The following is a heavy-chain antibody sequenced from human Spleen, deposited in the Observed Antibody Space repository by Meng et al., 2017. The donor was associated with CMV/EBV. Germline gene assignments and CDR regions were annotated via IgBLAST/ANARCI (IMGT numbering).Heavy chain of an antibody. J-gene: IGHJ4*02. CDR1: GYTFTGYF. V-gene: IGHV1-2*02. CDR3: AASYSNYVFNY. Sequence: CKPSGYTFTGYFMDWVRQGPGQGLEWMGWINPNSGATNYAQKFQGRVTMTRDTSISTAYMDLSRLRSDDTAVYYCAASYSNYVFNYWGQGTLVTVSS. D-gene: IGHD4/OR15-4a*01. CDR2: INPNSGAT.